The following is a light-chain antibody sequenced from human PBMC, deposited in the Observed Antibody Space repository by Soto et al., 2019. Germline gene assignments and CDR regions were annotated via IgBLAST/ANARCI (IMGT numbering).Light chain of an antibody. V-gene: IGLV2-23*02. Sequence: QSALTQPASVSGSPGQSITISCTGTSSDVGSYNLISWYQQYPDKAPKLMIYEVSKRHSGVSNRFSGSKSGNTASLTISGLQAEDEADYYCCSYAGSSTFYVFGSGTKLTVL. CDR1: SSDVGSYNL. CDR2: EVS. CDR3: CSYAGSSTFYV. J-gene: IGLJ1*01.